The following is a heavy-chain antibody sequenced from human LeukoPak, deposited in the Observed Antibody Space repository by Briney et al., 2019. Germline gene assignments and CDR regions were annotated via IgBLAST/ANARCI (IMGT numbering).Heavy chain of an antibody. Sequence: SVKVSCKASGGTFSSFAISWVRQAPGKGLEWMGWIIPMSGSTDYAQKFQGRFTMITDESTSTAYMELSSLTSQVTAVYYCARDWSGSYYVYWGQGTLVTVSS. CDR1: GGTFSSFA. V-gene: IGHV1-69*05. D-gene: IGHD1-26*01. CDR3: ARDWSGSYYVY. J-gene: IGHJ4*02. CDR2: IIPMSGST.